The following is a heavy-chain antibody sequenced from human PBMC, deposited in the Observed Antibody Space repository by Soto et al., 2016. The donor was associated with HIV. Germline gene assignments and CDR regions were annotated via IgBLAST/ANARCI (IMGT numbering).Heavy chain of an antibody. Sequence: QLQLQESGPGLVKSSETLSLTCTVSGGSISSGSYYWGWIRQPPGKGLEWIGSIHYSGSTYYNPSLKSRVTISVDTSKKHFSPKLSSVTAADTAVYYCARQSGSTTYAFDIWGQGTMVPVSS. J-gene: IGHJ3*02. CDR3: ARQSGSTTYAFDI. V-gene: IGHV4-39*01. CDR1: GGSISSGSYY. D-gene: IGHD2-2*01. CDR2: IHYSGST.